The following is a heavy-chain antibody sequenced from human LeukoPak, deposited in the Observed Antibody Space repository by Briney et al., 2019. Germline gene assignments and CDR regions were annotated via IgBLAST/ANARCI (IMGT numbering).Heavy chain of an antibody. J-gene: IGHJ6*03. D-gene: IGHD2-2*01. Sequence: PSETLSLTCTVSGGSISSGSYYWSWIRQPAGKGLEWTGRIYTSGSTNYNPSLKSRVTISVDTSKNQFSLKLSSVTAADTAVYYCARERGNDIVVVPAAKRWDYYYYYMDVWGKGTTVTVSS. CDR1: GGSISSGSYY. CDR2: IYTSGST. V-gene: IGHV4-61*02. CDR3: ARERGNDIVVVPAAKRWDYYYYYMDV.